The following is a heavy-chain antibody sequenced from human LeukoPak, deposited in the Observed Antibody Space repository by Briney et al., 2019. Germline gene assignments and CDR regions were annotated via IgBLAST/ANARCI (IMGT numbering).Heavy chain of an antibody. V-gene: IGHV3-30*01. D-gene: IGHD6-13*01. J-gene: IGHJ4*02. CDR3: ARDPIYIAAAGTGDY. CDR1: GFTFSSYA. CDR2: ISYDGSNK. Sequence: GRSLRLSCAASGFTFSSYAMHWVRQAPGKGLEWVAVISYDGSNKYYADSVKARFTISRDNSKNTLYLQMNSLRAEDTAVYYCARDPIYIAAAGTGDYWGQGTLVTVSS.